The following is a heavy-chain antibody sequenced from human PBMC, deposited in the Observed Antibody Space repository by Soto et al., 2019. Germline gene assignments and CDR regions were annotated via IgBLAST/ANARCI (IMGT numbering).Heavy chain of an antibody. CDR2: INPSGGST. CDR3: ARDLRITIFGVELWGMDV. J-gene: IGHJ6*02. CDR1: GYTFTSYY. D-gene: IGHD3-3*01. Sequence: ASVKVSCKASGYTFTSYYMHWVRQAPGQGLEWMGIINPSGGSTSYAQKFQGRVTMTRDTSISTAYMELSRLRSDDTAVYYCARDLRITIFGVELWGMDVWGQGTTVTVSS. V-gene: IGHV1-46*01.